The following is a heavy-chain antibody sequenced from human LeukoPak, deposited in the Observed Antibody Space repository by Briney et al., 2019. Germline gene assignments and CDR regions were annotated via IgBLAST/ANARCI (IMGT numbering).Heavy chain of an antibody. CDR2: MNPNSGNT. Sequence: ASVKVSCKASGYTFTSYDINWVRQATGQGLEWMGWMNPNSGNTGYAQKFQGRVTTTRNTSISTAYMELSSLRSEDTAVYYCARGRYCTNGVCYTRPPFDYWGQGTLVTVSS. CDR1: GYTFTSYD. D-gene: IGHD2-8*01. CDR3: ARGRYCTNGVCYTRPPFDY. V-gene: IGHV1-8*01. J-gene: IGHJ4*02.